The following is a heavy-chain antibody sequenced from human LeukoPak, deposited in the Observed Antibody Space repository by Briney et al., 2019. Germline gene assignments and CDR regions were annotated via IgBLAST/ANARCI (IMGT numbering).Heavy chain of an antibody. CDR1: GFSHAW. CDR3: TTDREGGMDV. J-gene: IGHJ6*02. V-gene: IGHV3-15*01. CDR2: IKSKADGGTI. Sequence: GGSLRLSCAASGFSHAWMSWVRQTPGKGLERVGRIKSKADGGTIDYVAPVKGRFTISRDDSKNTLYLEMNSLKTEDTAVYYCTTDREGGMDVWGQGTTVTVSS.